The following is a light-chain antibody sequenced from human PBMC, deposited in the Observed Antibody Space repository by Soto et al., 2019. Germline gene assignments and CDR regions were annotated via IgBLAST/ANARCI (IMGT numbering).Light chain of an antibody. V-gene: IGLV2-8*02. CDR1: SSDVGGYNY. J-gene: IGLJ1*01. CDR2: EVS. Sequence: QSALTQPPSASRSPGQSVTISCTGTSSDVGGYNYVSWYQQHPGKAPKLMIYEVSKRPSGVPDRFSGSKSGNTASLTVSGLQAEDEADYYCSSYAASNNRVFGTGTKLTVL. CDR3: SSYAASNNRV.